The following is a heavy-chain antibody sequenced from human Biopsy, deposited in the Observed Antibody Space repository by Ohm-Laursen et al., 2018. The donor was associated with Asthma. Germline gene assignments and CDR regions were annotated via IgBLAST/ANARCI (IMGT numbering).Heavy chain of an antibody. Sequence: SVKVSCKASGDSFSNYAISWVRQAPGQGLEWMGGLIPVLGTPDHAQMFEGRVTITADESTSTAYMELSSLSSEDTAVYYCARAGGSCYSGGGDCYPMFALWGQGTLVTVSS. D-gene: IGHD2-15*01. CDR3: ARAGGSCYSGGGDCYPMFAL. V-gene: IGHV1-69*13. CDR2: LIPVLGTP. J-gene: IGHJ4*02. CDR1: GDSFSNYA.